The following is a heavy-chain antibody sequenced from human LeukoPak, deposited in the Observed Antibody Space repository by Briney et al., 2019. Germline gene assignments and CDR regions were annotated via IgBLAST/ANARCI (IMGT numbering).Heavy chain of an antibody. CDR3: ARVMAYDSSGYRYYFDY. J-gene: IGHJ4*02. Sequence: GASVKVSCKASGYTFTSYGISWVRQAPGQGLEWMRWISAYNGNTNYAQKLQGRVTMTTDTSMSTAYMELRSLRSDDTAVYYCARVMAYDSSGYRYYFDYWGQGTLVTVSS. V-gene: IGHV1-18*01. CDR1: GYTFTSYG. CDR2: ISAYNGNT. D-gene: IGHD3-22*01.